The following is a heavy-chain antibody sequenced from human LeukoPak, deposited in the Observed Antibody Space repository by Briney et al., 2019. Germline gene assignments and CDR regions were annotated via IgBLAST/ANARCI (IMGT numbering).Heavy chain of an antibody. CDR2: INPNSGGT. Sequence: ASVKVSCKASGYTFTGYYMHWVRQAPGQGLEWMGWINPNSGGTNYAQKFQGRVTMTRDTSISTAYMELSRLRSDDTAVYYCARDPRFGLSADAFDIWGQGTMVTASS. J-gene: IGHJ3*02. CDR1: GYTFTGYY. D-gene: IGHD3-10*01. CDR3: ARDPRFGLSADAFDI. V-gene: IGHV1-2*02.